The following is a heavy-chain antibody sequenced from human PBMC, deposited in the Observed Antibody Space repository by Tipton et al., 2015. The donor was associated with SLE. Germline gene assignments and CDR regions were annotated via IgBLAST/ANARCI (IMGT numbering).Heavy chain of an antibody. V-gene: IGHV4-59*08. J-gene: IGHJ4*02. CDR1: GGSISSYY. D-gene: IGHD6-13*01. Sequence: LRLSCTVSGGSISSYYWSWTRQPPGKGLEWIGYIYYSGSTNYNPSLKSRVTISVDTSKNQFSLKLSSVTAAGTAVYYCARHSPIAAAASGSKVNKNVFFDYWGQGTLVTVSS. CDR2: IYYSGST. CDR3: ARHSPIAAAASGSKVNKNVFFDY.